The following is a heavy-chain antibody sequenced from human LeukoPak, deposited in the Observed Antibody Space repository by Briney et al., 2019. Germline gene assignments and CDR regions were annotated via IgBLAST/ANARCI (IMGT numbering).Heavy chain of an antibody. Sequence: GSSVKVSCKASGGTFSSYAISWVRQAPGQGLEWMGRIIPIFGIANYAQKFQGRVTITAVKSTSTAYMELSGLRSEDTAVYYCASTPRPGDPVDYGMDVWGQGTTVTVSS. CDR2: IIPIFGIA. CDR1: GGTFSSYA. J-gene: IGHJ6*02. CDR3: ASTPRPGDPVDYGMDV. V-gene: IGHV1-69*04.